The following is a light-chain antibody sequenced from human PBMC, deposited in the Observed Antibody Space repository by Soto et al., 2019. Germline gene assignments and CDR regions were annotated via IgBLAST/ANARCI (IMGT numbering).Light chain of an antibody. CDR2: EVD. J-gene: IGLJ3*02. CDR1: SSDVGTYNY. Sequence: QSALTQPASVSGSPGQSITISCTGASSDVGTYNYVSWYQHHPGKAPRLMIYEVDNRPSGVSNRFSASKSGNTASLTISGLQDEDEADYYCCSYTTSSTWVFGGGTKVTVL. CDR3: CSYTTSSTWV. V-gene: IGLV2-14*01.